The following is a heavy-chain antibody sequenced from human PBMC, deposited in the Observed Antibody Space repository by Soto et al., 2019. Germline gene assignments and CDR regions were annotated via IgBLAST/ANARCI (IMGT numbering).Heavy chain of an antibody. CDR1: GDTFNFYS. D-gene: IGHD3-10*01. J-gene: IGHJ4*02. CDR2: VNPILSLS. Sequence: QVQLVQSGAEVKRPGSSVKVSCKASGDTFNFYSINWVRQAPGLGLEWLGRVNPILSLSNYAQRFQGRVTLTSDQXTSTAYMILNSLKSEDTAIYYCATSYGSGYRAFDYWGQGALVTVSS. CDR3: ATSYGSGYRAFDY. V-gene: IGHV1-69*02.